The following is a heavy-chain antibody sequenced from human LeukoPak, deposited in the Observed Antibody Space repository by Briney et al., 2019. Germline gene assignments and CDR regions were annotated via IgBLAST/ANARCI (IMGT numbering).Heavy chain of an antibody. D-gene: IGHD3-22*01. Sequence: ASLKDSCKASRYTFTGSYMHSVRQAPGQGLEWIGWINPNSGGTSYEQKFQDRVTMPRDTSISTAYMELSRLRSDDTAVYYCARWSITMIVVATLDYWGQGTLVTVSS. CDR3: ARWSITMIVVATLDY. CDR1: RYTFTGSY. V-gene: IGHV1-2*02. J-gene: IGHJ4*02. CDR2: INPNSGGT.